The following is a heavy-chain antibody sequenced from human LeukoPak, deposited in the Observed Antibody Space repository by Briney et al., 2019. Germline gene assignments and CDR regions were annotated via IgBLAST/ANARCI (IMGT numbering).Heavy chain of an antibody. V-gene: IGHV4-34*01. D-gene: IGHD6-6*01. CDR1: GGSFSGYY. J-gene: IGHJ4*02. CDR2: INHSGST. CDR3: ARGKYSSSYYFDY. Sequence: SEPLSLTCAVYGGSFSGYYWSWIRHPPGKALDWIGEINHSGSTNYNPSLKSRVTISVDTSKNQFSLKLSSVTAADTAVYYCARGKYSSSYYFDYWGQGTLVTVSS.